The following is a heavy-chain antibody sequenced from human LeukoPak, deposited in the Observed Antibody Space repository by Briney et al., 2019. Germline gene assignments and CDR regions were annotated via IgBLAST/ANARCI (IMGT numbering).Heavy chain of an antibody. CDR3: ARDLGAMVRGVPWSPDY. D-gene: IGHD3-10*01. J-gene: IGHJ4*02. Sequence: GGSLTLSCAASGFTFSSYAMHWVRQAPGKGLEWVAVISYDGSNKYYADSVKGRFTISRDNSKNTLYLQMNSLRAEDMAVYYCARDLGAMVRGVPWSPDYWGQGTLVTVSS. CDR2: ISYDGSNK. CDR1: GFTFSSYA. V-gene: IGHV3-30-3*01.